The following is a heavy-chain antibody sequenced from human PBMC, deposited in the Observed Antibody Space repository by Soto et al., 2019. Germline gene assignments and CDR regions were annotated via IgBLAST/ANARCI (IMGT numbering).Heavy chain of an antibody. CDR1: GGSISSYY. J-gene: IGHJ6*03. CDR3: ARGSYSGFYYYYYMDV. D-gene: IGHD2-15*01. V-gene: IGHV4-59*01. Sequence: QVQLQESGPGLVKPSETLSLTCTVSGGSISSYYWSWIRQPPGKGLEWIGYIYYSGSTNYNPSLKSRGTISVDTSKNQFSLKLSSVTAADTAVYYCARGSYSGFYYYYYMDVWGKGTTVTVSS. CDR2: IYYSGST.